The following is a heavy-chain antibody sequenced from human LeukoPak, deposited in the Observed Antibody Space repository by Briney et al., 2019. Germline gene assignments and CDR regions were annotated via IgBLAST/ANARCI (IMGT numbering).Heavy chain of an antibody. J-gene: IGHJ6*03. CDR3: AKIYCSGGSCYSRYYYYMDV. V-gene: IGHV3-23*01. Sequence: GGSLRLSCAASGFTFSSYGMSWVRQAPGKGLEWVSAISGSGGSTYYADSVKGRFTISRDNSKNTLYLQMNSLRAEDTAVYYCAKIYCSGGSCYSRYYYYMDVWGKGTTVTISS. CDR1: GFTFSSYG. D-gene: IGHD2-15*01. CDR2: ISGSGGST.